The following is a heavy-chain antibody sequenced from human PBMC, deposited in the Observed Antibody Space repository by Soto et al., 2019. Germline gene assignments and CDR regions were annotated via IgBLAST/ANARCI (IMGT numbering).Heavy chain of an antibody. Sequence: QVTLTESGPVLVKPTATLTLTCTVSGLSLRTGKLGVSWIRQPPGKALEWLAHIFSNDYKSYSTSLRSRVTISTDTSRSQVVLTMTSMDPLDSGTYYCALIKDCSRTGCYLASFDPWGQGTLVTVSS. CDR3: ALIKDCSRTGCYLASFDP. J-gene: IGHJ5*02. V-gene: IGHV2-26*01. CDR1: GLSLRTGKLG. CDR2: IFSNDYK. D-gene: IGHD2-2*01.